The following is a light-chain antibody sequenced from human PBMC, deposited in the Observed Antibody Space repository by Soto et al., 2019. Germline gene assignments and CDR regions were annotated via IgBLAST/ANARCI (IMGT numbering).Light chain of an antibody. Sequence: EILMKLSPDALSVTPGEGATLSCRASQRVYSNLAWYQQRPGQAPRLLIYGASTRATGVPARFSGRGSGTEFTLTISSLQSEDFAVYYCQQYTNWTPNTFGQGARLENK. V-gene: IGKV3-15*01. CDR1: QRVYSN. CDR3: QQYTNWTPNT. CDR2: GAS. J-gene: IGKJ5*01.